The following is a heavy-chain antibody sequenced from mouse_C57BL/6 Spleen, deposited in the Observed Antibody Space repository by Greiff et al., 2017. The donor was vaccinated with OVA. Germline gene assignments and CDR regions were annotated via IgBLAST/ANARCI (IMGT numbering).Heavy chain of an antibody. J-gene: IGHJ4*01. D-gene: IGHD1-1*01. CDR1: GYTFTSYW. V-gene: IGHV1-55*01. CDR2: IYPGSGST. Sequence: QVQLQQSGAELVKPGASVKMSCKASGYTFTSYWITWVKQRPGQGLEWIGDIYPGSGSTNYNEKFKSKATLTVDTSSSTAYMQLSSLTSEDSAVYYCARTGYYYGSSPYAMDYWGQGTSVTVSS. CDR3: ARTGYYYGSSPYAMDY.